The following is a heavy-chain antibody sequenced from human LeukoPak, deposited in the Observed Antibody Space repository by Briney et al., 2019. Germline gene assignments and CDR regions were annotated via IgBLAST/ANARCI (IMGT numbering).Heavy chain of an antibody. Sequence: SQTLSLTCTVSGDSISSSTYYWSWIRQPAGMGLEWIGRIYSSGSTNYNPSLKSRVIVSVDTSKNQFSLKLSSVTAADTAVYYCARDCDWLYYFDYWSQGTLVTVFS. CDR3: ARDCDWLYYFDY. J-gene: IGHJ4*02. CDR2: IYSSGST. V-gene: IGHV4-61*02. CDR1: GDSISSSTYY. D-gene: IGHD3-9*01.